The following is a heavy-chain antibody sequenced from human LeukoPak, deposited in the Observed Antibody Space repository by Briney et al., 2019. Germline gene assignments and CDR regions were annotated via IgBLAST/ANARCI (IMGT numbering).Heavy chain of an antibody. Sequence: ASVKVSCKASGYTFTSYGISWVRQAPGQGLEWMGWISAYNGNTNYAQKLQGRVTMTTDTSTSTAYMELRSLRSDDTAVYYCAGFRITIFGVVNWFDPWGQGTLVTVSS. D-gene: IGHD3-3*01. CDR3: AGFRITIFGVVNWFDP. CDR2: ISAYNGNT. CDR1: GYTFTSYG. V-gene: IGHV1-18*01. J-gene: IGHJ5*02.